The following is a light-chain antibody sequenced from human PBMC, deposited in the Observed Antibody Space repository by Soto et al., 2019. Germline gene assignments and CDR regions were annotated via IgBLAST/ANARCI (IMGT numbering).Light chain of an antibody. Sequence: QSALTQPASVSGSPGQSITISCTGTSSDVGSYTLVSWYQQKPGKAPKLIIYEGTKRPSGVSNRFSGSKSGNTASLTISGLQAEDEADYYCCSYAGSPTFPWIFGGGTKVTVL. J-gene: IGLJ3*02. CDR3: CSYAGSPTFPWI. V-gene: IGLV2-23*03. CDR2: EGT. CDR1: SSDVGSYTL.